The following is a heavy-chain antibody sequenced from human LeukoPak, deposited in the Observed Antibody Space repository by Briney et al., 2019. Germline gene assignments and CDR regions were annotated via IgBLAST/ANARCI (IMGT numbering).Heavy chain of an antibody. CDR2: IYWNDDK. J-gene: IGHJ3*02. V-gene: IGHV2-5*01. CDR3: ELLRDAFDI. D-gene: IGHD2-15*01. Sequence: SGPTLVNPTQTLTLTCTFSGFSLSTSGVGVGWVRQPPGKALEWLALIYWNDDKRYSPSLKSRLTITKDTSKNQVVLTMTNMDPVDTATYYCELLRDAFDIWGQGTMVTVSS. CDR1: GFSLSTSGVG.